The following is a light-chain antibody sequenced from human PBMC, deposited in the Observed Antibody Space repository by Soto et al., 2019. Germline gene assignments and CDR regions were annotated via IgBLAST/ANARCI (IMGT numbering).Light chain of an antibody. CDR3: QQSDSWPRT. CDR1: QSVRRN. Sequence: EIVMTQSPATLSVSPGERVTLSSRASQSVRRNLAWYQHTPGQAPRLLIDAASTRATDIPARFSGTGSGTEFTLSISSLQSEDFAVYYCQQSDSWPRTFGQGTKVEVK. J-gene: IGKJ1*01. CDR2: AAS. V-gene: IGKV3-15*01.